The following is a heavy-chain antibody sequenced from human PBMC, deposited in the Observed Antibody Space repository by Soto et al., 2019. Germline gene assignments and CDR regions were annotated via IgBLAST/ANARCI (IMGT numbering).Heavy chain of an antibody. CDR3: AKSTLVVVVIHEFDY. J-gene: IGHJ4*02. D-gene: IGHD3-22*01. CDR2: ISGSGDTT. CDR1: GFTFSSYA. V-gene: IGHV3-23*01. Sequence: GGSLRLCSAASGFTFSSYAMSGFRQAPGKGLEWVSGISGSGDTTYYADSVKGRFTISRDNSKNTLFLQMNSLRADDTAVYYCAKSTLVVVVIHEFDYWGQGTLVTVS.